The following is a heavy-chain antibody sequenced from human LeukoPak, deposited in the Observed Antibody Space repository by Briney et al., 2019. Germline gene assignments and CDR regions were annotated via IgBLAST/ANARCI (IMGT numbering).Heavy chain of an antibody. Sequence: GESLKISCQGSGYXFTTFWICWVRQMPGKGLEWMGIIYPGDSDTRYSPSFQGQVTISAYKPISTAYLQWSSLKASDTAMYYCARRDSSSAVGYWGQGTLVTVSS. CDR1: GYXFTTFW. D-gene: IGHD6-6*01. CDR2: IYPGDSDT. V-gene: IGHV5-51*01. CDR3: ARRDSSSAVGY. J-gene: IGHJ4*02.